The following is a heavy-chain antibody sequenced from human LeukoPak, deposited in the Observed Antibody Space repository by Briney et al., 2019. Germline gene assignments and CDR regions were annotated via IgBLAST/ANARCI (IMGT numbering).Heavy chain of an antibody. J-gene: IGHJ3*01. CDR2: INTNSGNP. Sequence: ASVKVSCKASGYTFTTYAMSWVRQAPGQGLEWMGWINTNSGNPTYAQGFTGRFVFSLDTSVSTAYLQISSLKAEDTAVYYCARVKEASAFDVWGQGTMVTVSS. D-gene: IGHD5-12*01. CDR1: GYTFTTYA. CDR3: ARVKEASAFDV. V-gene: IGHV7-4-1*02.